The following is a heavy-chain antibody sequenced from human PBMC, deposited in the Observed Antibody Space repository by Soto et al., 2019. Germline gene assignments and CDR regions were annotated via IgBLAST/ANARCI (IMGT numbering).Heavy chain of an antibody. J-gene: IGHJ4*02. CDR2: IYYSGST. CDR1: GGSISSYY. V-gene: IGHV4-59*01. D-gene: IGHD3-22*01. Sequence: SETLSLTCTVSGGSISSYYWSWIRQPPGKGLEWIGYIYYSGSTNYNPSLKSRVTISVDTSKNQFSLKLSSVTAADTAVYYCARGFDYDSSGYSLDYWGQGTLVTVSS. CDR3: ARGFDYDSSGYSLDY.